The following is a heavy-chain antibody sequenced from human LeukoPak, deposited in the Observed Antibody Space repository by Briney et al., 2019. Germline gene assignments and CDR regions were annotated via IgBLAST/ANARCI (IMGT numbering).Heavy chain of an antibody. CDR3: ARDYSDYQKWFDP. CDR2: INPNSGGT. J-gene: IGHJ5*02. Sequence: ASVKVSCKASGYTFTGYYMHWVLQAPGQGLEWMGWINPNSGGTNYAQKFQGRVTMTRDTSISTAYMELSRLRSDDTAVYYCARDYSDYQKWFDPWGQGTLVTVSS. CDR1: GYTFTGYY. D-gene: IGHD4-11*01. V-gene: IGHV1-2*02.